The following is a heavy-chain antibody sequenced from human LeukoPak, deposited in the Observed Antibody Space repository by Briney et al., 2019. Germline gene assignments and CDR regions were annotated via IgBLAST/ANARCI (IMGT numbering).Heavy chain of an antibody. Sequence: KPGGSLRLSCAASGFTFSSYSMNWVRQAPGKGLEWVSSISSSSSYIYYADSVKGRLTISRDNAKNSLYLQMNSLRAEDTAVYYCARDLRTVTLYYYYGMDVWGQGTTVTVSS. V-gene: IGHV3-21*01. CDR2: ISSSSSYI. CDR1: GFTFSSYS. J-gene: IGHJ6*02. CDR3: ARDLRTVTLYYYYGMDV. D-gene: IGHD4-17*01.